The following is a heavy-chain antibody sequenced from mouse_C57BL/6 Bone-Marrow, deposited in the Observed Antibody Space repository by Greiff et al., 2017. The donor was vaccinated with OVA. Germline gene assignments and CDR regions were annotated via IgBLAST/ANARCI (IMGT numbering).Heavy chain of an antibody. V-gene: IGHV1-81*01. D-gene: IGHD2-5*01. Sequence: QVQLQQSGAELVRPGASVKMSCKASGYTFTSYGISWVKQRTGQGLEWIGEIYPRSGNTYYNEKFKGKATLTAHKSSSTSYMDLRSLTSDDSAVYFCATYYSNYYFDYWGQGTTLTVSS. CDR1: GYTFTSYG. CDR2: IYPRSGNT. J-gene: IGHJ2*01. CDR3: ATYYSNYYFDY.